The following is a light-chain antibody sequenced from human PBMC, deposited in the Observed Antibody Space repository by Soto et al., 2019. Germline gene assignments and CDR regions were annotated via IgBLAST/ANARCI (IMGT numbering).Light chain of an antibody. Sequence: QSALTQPASVSGSPGQSITISCTGTSSDFGGYDYVSWYQQHPGKVPKLMIYEVFRRPSGISDRFSGSKSGNTASLTISGLQAEDEADYYCCSYTTTSTVVFGGGTKVTVL. CDR1: SSDFGGYDY. J-gene: IGLJ2*01. CDR3: CSYTTTSTVV. CDR2: EVF. V-gene: IGLV2-14*03.